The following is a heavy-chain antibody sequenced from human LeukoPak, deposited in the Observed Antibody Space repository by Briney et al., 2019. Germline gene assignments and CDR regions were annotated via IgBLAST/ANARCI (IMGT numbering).Heavy chain of an antibody. V-gene: IGHV3-21*01. J-gene: IGHJ4*02. CDR1: GFTFGSYT. Sequence: GGSLRLSCAASGFTFGSYTMNWVHQAPGKGLEWVSSISSSSSSIYYADSVKGRFTISRDNAKNSLYLQMNSLRAEDTAVYYCTRGGGYFDYWGQGTLVTVSS. CDR2: ISSSSSSI. CDR3: TRGGGYFDY.